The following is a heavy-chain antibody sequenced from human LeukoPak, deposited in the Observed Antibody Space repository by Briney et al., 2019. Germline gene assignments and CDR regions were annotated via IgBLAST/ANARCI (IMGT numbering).Heavy chain of an antibody. CDR3: ARYYYDSSGYNWFDP. CDR1: GDSISSHY. V-gene: IGHV4-59*11. CDR2: NYYSGST. D-gene: IGHD3-22*01. J-gene: IGHJ5*02. Sequence: SETLSLTCTVSGDSISSHYWSWIRQPPGKGLEWIGYNYYSGSTNYNPSLKSRVTISVDTSNNQFSLKLSSVTAADTAVYYCARYYYDSSGYNWFDPWGQGTLVTVSS.